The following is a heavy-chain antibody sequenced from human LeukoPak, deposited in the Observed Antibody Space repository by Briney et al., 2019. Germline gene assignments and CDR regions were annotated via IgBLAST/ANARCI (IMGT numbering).Heavy chain of an antibody. CDR1: GYSLTTYW. V-gene: IGHV5-51*01. CDR2: CYPGDSCT. Sequence: GESLKISCKGSGYSLTTYWSGWVGQMPGKGREGLGTCYPGDSCTRYRASCKGQVTISTDKSTSTAYLPWSSLNASDTAMYYCARSLFGMVGAPNWFAPWGQGTLVTVSS. CDR3: ARSLFGMVGAPNWFAP. D-gene: IGHD1-26*01. J-gene: IGHJ5*02.